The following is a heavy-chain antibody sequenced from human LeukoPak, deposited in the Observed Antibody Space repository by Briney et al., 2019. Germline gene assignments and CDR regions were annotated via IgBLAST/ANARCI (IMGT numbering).Heavy chain of an antibody. V-gene: IGHV3-23*01. D-gene: IGHD3-10*01. CDR3: ASGIIAPPDY. Sequence: GGSLRLSCEVFGFTYSTYAMTWVRQAPGRGLEWVSTISGGDGGTYYADSVKGRFTVSRDTSKNTLYLQMNSLRAEDTALYYCASGIIAPPDYWGQGTLVTVSS. J-gene: IGHJ4*02. CDR2: ISGGDGGT. CDR1: GFTYSTYA.